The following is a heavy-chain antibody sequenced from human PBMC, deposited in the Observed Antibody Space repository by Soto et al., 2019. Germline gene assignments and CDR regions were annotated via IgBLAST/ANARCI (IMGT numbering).Heavy chain of an antibody. CDR3: AKDRAGYSRGMDV. Sequence: QVQLVESGGGVVQPGRSLRLYCAASGFTFSSYGMHWVRQAPGKGLEWVALISYDGSHKYYADSVKGRFTTSRDNSENTLYLQMNSLRAEETAVYYCAKDRAGYSRGMDVWGQGTTVTVSS. D-gene: IGHD1-26*01. J-gene: IGHJ6*02. CDR2: ISYDGSHK. CDR1: GFTFSSYG. V-gene: IGHV3-30*18.